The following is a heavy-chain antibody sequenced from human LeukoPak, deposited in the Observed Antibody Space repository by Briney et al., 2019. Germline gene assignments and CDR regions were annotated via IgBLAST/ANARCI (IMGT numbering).Heavy chain of an antibody. V-gene: IGHV3-23*01. Sequence: GGSLRLSCAASGSTFSSYAMSWVRQDPGKGLEWVSAISGSGGSTYYADSVKGRFTISRDNSKNTLYLQMNSLRAEDTAVYYCATSPNDYVWGSYRYVGYWGQGTLVTVSS. CDR1: GSTFSSYA. CDR3: ATSPNDYVWGSYRYVGY. CDR2: ISGSGGST. D-gene: IGHD3-16*02. J-gene: IGHJ4*02.